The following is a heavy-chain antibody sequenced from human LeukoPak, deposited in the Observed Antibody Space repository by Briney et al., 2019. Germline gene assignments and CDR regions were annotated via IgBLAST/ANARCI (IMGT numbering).Heavy chain of an antibody. CDR2: ISINGGST. CDR3: VRTYDENPLGWFDP. V-gene: IGHV3-64D*06. J-gene: IGHJ5*02. Sequence: PGGSLRLSCSASGTAFRTYAMHWVRQPPGKGLYYVSAISINGGSTYYADSVRGRFTISRGNSKNTLYLQMSSLRPDDTAVYYCVRTYDENPLGWFDPWGQGTLVTVSS. D-gene: IGHD5-12*01. CDR1: GTAFRTYA.